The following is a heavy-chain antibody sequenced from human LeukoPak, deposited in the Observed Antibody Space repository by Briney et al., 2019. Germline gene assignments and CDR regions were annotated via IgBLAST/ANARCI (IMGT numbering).Heavy chain of an antibody. V-gene: IGHV3-30-3*01. J-gene: IGHJ4*02. Sequence: PGGSLRLSCAASGFTFSSYAMHWVRQAPGKGLEWVAVISYDGSNKYYADSVKGRFTISRDNSKNTLYLQMNSLRAEDTAVYYCAREVGSGYSLDYWGQGTLVTVSS. D-gene: IGHD3-22*01. CDR1: GFTFSSYA. CDR3: AREVGSGYSLDY. CDR2: ISYDGSNK.